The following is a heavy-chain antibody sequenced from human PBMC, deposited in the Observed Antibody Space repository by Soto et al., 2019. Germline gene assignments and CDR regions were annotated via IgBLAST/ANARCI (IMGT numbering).Heavy chain of an antibody. J-gene: IGHJ2*01. D-gene: IGHD3-3*01. CDR2: IYYSGRT. CDR1: GGSISSGDYY. V-gene: IGHV4-30-4*01. CDR3: ARIVESDYTIDFDL. Sequence: QVQLQESGPGLVKPSQTLSLTCTVPGGSISSGDYYWTWIRQLPGKGLEWIGYIYYSGRTNYNPSLSSRLTISVDTSKNQFSLNLSSVTAADTAVYYCARIVESDYTIDFDLWGRGTLVTVSS.